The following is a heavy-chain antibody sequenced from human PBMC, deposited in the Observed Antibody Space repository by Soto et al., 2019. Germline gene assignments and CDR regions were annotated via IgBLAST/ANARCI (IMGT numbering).Heavy chain of an antibody. D-gene: IGHD1-26*01. CDR1: GGTFSSYA. CDR2: IIPIFGTA. CDR3: ARPHLSGSYYGDYYYYGMDV. V-gene: IGHV1-69*01. Sequence: VKVSCKASGGTFSSYAISWVRQAPGQGLEWMGGIIPIFGTANYAQKFQGRVTITADESTSTAYMELSSLRSEDTAVYYCARPHLSGSYYGDYYYYGMDVWGQGTTVTVSS. J-gene: IGHJ6*02.